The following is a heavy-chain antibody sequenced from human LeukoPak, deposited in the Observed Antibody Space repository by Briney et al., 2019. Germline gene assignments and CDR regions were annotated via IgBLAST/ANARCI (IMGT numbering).Heavy chain of an antibody. CDR2: SRNKGQSYTT. CDR1: GLTFSVHY. Sequence: PGGCLRLSCAASGLTFSVHYMDWVRQAPGKGLEWIGRSRNKGQSYTTEYAASVNGRCTISRDDSKNSLLLQMSSLKTEDTAVYFCSRGLCTGGTWYSGFFWGRGTLVTVSS. CDR3: SRGLCTGGTWYSGFF. D-gene: IGHD2-15*01. J-gene: IGHJ4*02. V-gene: IGHV3-72*01.